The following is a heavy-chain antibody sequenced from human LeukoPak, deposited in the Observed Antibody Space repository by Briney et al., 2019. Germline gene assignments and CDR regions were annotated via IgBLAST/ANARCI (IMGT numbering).Heavy chain of an antibody. CDR2: ISDTSSLT. Sequence: GGSLRLSCAASGFTFGGFGMIWVRQAPGQGLEWVSYISDTSSLTDYADSVKGRFTISRDNAKKSLSLQLNSLRDEDSAVYFCAKVIRGGYGMDVWGQGTTVTVSS. V-gene: IGHV3-48*02. CDR3: AKVIRGGYGMDV. D-gene: IGHD3-10*01. J-gene: IGHJ6*02. CDR1: GFTFGGFG.